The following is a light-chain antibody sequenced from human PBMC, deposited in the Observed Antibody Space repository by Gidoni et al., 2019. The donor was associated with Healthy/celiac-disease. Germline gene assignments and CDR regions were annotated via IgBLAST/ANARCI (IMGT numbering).Light chain of an antibody. CDR3: MIWHSSAVV. CDR2: YKSDSDK. Sequence: QAVLTQPSSLSASPGASASLTCTLRSGINVGTYRIYWYQQTPGSPPPYLLRYKSDSDKQQGSGVPSRFSGSKDASANAGILLISGLQSEDEADYYCMIWHSSAVVFGGGTKLTVL. J-gene: IGLJ2*01. CDR1: SGINVGTYR. V-gene: IGLV5-45*02.